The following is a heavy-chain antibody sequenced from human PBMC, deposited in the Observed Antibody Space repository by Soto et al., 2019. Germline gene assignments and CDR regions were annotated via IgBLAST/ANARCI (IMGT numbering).Heavy chain of an antibody. CDR2: ISYDGSNK. V-gene: IGHV3-30*18. D-gene: IGHD3-3*01. CDR1: GFTFSSYG. CDR3: AKMPIRFLEWSQYYYYMDV. J-gene: IGHJ6*03. Sequence: SGGGVVQPGRSLRLSCAASGFTFSSYGMHWVRQAPGKGLEWVAVISYDGSNKYYADSVKGRFTISRDNSKNTLYLQMNSLRAEDTAVYYCAKMPIRFLEWSQYYYYMDVWGKGTTVTVSS.